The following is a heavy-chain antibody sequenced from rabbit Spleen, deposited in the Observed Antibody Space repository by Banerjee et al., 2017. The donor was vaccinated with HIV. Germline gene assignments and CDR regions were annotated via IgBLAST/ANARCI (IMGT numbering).Heavy chain of an antibody. Sequence: QEQLVESGGDLVQPGASLTLTCTASEFSFSSYYYMCWVRQAPGKGLELIACIYTSTSGSTYYANWAKGRFAISKAPTTTVTLQMTSLTAADTATYFCARDLTVVIGWNFNLWGPGTLVTVS. D-gene: IGHD1-1*01. J-gene: IGHJ4*01. CDR2: IYTSTSGST. CDR1: EFSFSSYYY. CDR3: ARDLTVVIGWNFNL. V-gene: IGHV1S45*01.